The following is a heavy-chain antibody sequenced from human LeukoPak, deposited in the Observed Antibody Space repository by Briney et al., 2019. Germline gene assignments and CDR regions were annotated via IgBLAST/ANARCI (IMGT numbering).Heavy chain of an antibody. CDR1: GGSISSGSYY. CDR3: AREVRGYSYGANDY. CDR2: IYTSGST. D-gene: IGHD5-18*01. Sequence: SQTLSLTCTVSGGSISSGSYYWSWIRQPPGKGLEWLGCIYTSGSTNYNPSLKSRVTISVDTSKNQFSLKLSSVTAADTAVYYCAREVRGYSYGANDYWGQGTLVTVSS. V-gene: IGHV4-61*02. J-gene: IGHJ4*02.